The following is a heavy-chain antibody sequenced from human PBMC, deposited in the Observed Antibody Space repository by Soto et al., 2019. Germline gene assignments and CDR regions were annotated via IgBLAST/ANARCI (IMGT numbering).Heavy chain of an antibody. J-gene: IGHJ6*02. CDR2: IYYTGST. V-gene: IGHV4-59*01. CDR1: GGSISSSY. D-gene: IGHD3-10*01. CDR3: AREKYYFGSGTLSGMDV. Sequence: ETLSLTFTVSGGSISSSYWSLIRQPPGKGLEWIGYIYYTGSTNYNPSLKSRVTISVDTSKNHFSLKLRSVTAADTAVYYCAREKYYFGSGTLSGMDVWGQGTTVTVYS.